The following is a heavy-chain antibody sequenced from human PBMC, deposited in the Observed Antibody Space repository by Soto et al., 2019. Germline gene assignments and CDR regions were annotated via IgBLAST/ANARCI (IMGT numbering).Heavy chain of an antibody. CDR2: ISAYNGNT. D-gene: IGHD2-15*01. CDR1: AYTFTRYG. J-gene: IGHJ6*02. Sequence: QVQLVQSGGEVKKPGASVKVSCKASAYTFTRYGVSWVRQAPGQGLEWMGWISAYNGNTNYAQKLQGRVTMTTDTSTSTAYMELRSLTSDDSALYFCAREGYCSSGSCALYSHDYFGMDVWGQGTTVTVSS. CDR3: AREGYCSSGSCALYSHDYFGMDV. V-gene: IGHV1-18*01.